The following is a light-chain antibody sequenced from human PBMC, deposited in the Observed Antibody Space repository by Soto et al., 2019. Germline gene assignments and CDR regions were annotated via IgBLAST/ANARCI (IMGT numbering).Light chain of an antibody. CDR2: KAS. CDR1: QNIGDW. V-gene: IGKV1-5*03. J-gene: IGKJ4*01. Sequence: DIQMTQSPSTLSASVGDRVTIACRASQNIGDWLAWYQQKPGKAPNLLIYKASTLESGVPSRFSGSGSGTEFTLASSSLQPEDFATYYCQQYNDLSTFGGGTQVDIK. CDR3: QQYNDLST.